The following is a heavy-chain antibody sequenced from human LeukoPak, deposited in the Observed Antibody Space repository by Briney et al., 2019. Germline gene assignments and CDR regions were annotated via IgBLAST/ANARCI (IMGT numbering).Heavy chain of an antibody. V-gene: IGHV1-2*02. D-gene: IGHD3-10*01. Sequence: ASVKVSCKASGYTFTGYYMHWVRQAPGQGLEWMGWINPNSGGTNYAQKFQGRVTMTRDTSISTAYMELSRLRSDDTAVYYCVRRKVRGVNRPYYMDVWGKGTTVTVSS. CDR1: GYTFTGYY. J-gene: IGHJ6*03. CDR3: VRRKVRGVNRPYYMDV. CDR2: INPNSGGT.